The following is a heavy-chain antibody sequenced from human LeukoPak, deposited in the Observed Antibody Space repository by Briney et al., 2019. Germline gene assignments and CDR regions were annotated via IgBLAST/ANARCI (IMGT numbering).Heavy chain of an antibody. CDR2: IYYSGST. CDR3: ARLTTAGGSVLNY. J-gene: IGHJ4*02. V-gene: IGHV4-39*01. Sequence: SETLSLTCTVSDGSISSSSYYWGWIRQPPGKGLEWIGSIYYSGSTYYNPSLKSRVTISVDTSKNQFSLKLSSVTAADTAVYYCARLTTAGGSVLNYWGQGALVTVSS. D-gene: IGHD4-17*01. CDR1: DGSISSSSYY.